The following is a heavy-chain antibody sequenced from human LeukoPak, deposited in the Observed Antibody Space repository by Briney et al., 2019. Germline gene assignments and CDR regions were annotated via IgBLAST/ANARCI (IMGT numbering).Heavy chain of an antibody. CDR1: GFTFDDYA. CDR2: ISWNSGSI. V-gene: IGHV3-9*03. Sequence: PGGSLRLSCAASGFTFDDYAMHWVRQAPGKGLEWVLGISWNSGSIGYADSVKGRFTISRDNAKNSLYLQMNSLRAEDMALYYCAKDMFLRSSSWSDAFDIWGQGTMVTVSS. D-gene: IGHD6-13*01. J-gene: IGHJ3*02. CDR3: AKDMFLRSSSWSDAFDI.